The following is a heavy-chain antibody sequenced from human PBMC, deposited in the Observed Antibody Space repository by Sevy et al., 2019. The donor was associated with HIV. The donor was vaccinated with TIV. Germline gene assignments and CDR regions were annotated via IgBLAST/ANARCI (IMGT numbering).Heavy chain of an antibody. D-gene: IGHD3-10*01. CDR2: IYYTWST. V-gene: IGHV4-39*01. Sequence: SETLSLTCTVSGGSISSSSYYWGWIRQPPGKGLEWIGSIYYTWSTYYYPSLKSRFTISVDRTKNQFSLKLSSVTAAETAIYYCARPETVIILGAFDIWGQGTMVTVSS. J-gene: IGHJ3*02. CDR3: ARPETVIILGAFDI. CDR1: GGSISSSSYY.